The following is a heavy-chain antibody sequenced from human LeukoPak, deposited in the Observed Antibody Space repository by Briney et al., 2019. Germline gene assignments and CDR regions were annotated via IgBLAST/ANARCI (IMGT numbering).Heavy chain of an antibody. CDR3: ARHNCSCCSCFLDAFDI. CDR1: GFTFSSYN. J-gene: IGHJ3*02. CDR2: ISSSSSTI. D-gene: IGHD2-15*01. Sequence: GGSLRLSCAASGFTFSSYNMNWVRQAPGKGLEWVSSISSSSSTIYYADSVKGRFTISRDNAKNSLYLQMNSLRAEDTAVYYCARHNCSCCSCFLDAFDIWGQGTMVTVSS. V-gene: IGHV3-21*01.